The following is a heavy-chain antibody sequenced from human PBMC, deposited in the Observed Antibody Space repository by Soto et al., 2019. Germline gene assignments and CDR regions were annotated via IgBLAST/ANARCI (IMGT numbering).Heavy chain of an antibody. CDR1: GFTFTSSA. CDR3: ARKHLGELSSPPDAFDI. CDR2: IVVGSGNT. D-gene: IGHD3-16*02. V-gene: IGHV1-58*02. J-gene: IGHJ3*02. Sequence: ASVKVSCKASGFTFTSSAMQWVRQARGQRLEWIGWIVVGSGNTNYAQKFQERVTITRNISTSTAYMELSSLRSEDTAVYYCARKHLGELSSPPDAFDIWGQGTMVTVSS.